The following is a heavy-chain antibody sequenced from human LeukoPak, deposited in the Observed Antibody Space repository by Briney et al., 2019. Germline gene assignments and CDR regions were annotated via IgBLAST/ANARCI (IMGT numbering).Heavy chain of an antibody. CDR1: GYTFTSYG. J-gene: IGHJ4*02. Sequence: ASVKVSCKASGYTFTSYGISWVRQAPGQGLEWMGWISAYNGNTNYAQKFQGRVTMTRNTSISTAYMELSSLRSEDTAVYYCARGGVHCSSTSCYKSFDYWGQGTLVTVSS. CDR2: ISAYNGNT. D-gene: IGHD2-2*02. V-gene: IGHV1-18*01. CDR3: ARGGVHCSSTSCYKSFDY.